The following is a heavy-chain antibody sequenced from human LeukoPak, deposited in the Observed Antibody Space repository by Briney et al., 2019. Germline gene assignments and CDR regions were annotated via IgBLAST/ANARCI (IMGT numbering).Heavy chain of an antibody. V-gene: IGHV3-7*01. CDR2: INQDASVR. Sequence: PGGSLRLSCAASGFSFSTYWISCVRQTPEKGLEFVANINQDASVRNYMDSLKGRCTIARDNAKKSVSLEINSLRADDTAVYYCARDPRSRSFDLWGQGAVVTVSS. CDR3: ARDPRSRSFDL. CDR1: GFSFSTYW. J-gene: IGHJ4*02.